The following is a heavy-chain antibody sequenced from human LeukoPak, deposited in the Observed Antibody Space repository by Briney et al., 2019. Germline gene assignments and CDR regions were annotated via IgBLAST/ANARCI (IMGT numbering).Heavy chain of an antibody. Sequence: GGSLRLSCAASGFTFSSYVMNWVRQAPGKGLERLSTISGSGGSTYNADSVKGRFTISRDNSRDTLYLQMDSLRDEDTAVYYCAKGGPKTYYYSGMDVWGQGTTVTVSS. CDR3: AKGGPKTYYYSGMDV. CDR1: GFTFSSYV. J-gene: IGHJ6*02. V-gene: IGHV3-23*01. CDR2: ISGSGGST.